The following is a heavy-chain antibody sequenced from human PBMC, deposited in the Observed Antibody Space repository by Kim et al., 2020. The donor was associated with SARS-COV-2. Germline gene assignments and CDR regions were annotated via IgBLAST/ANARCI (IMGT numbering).Heavy chain of an antibody. V-gene: IGHV4-4*02. CDR3: ARLDPDSGGYYWFDP. Sequence: NPSLRSRVTISVDKSKNQFSLSLNSGTAADTAVYYCARLDPDSGGYYWFDPWGQGTLVTVSS. J-gene: IGHJ5*02. D-gene: IGHD1-26*01.